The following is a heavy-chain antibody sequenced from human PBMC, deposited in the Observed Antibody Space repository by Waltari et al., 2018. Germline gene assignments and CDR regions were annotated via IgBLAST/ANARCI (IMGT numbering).Heavy chain of an antibody. J-gene: IGHJ1*01. CDR1: GGPFSGYY. D-gene: IGHD3-9*01. V-gene: IGHV4-34*01. CDR3: ARGPSVPILRYFDWLLRGHFQH. CDR2: INHRGNT. Sequence: QVQLQQWGAGLLKPSETLSLTCAVYGGPFSGYYWSWIRQPPGKGLEWIGEINHRGNTNYNPSFKSGVTISVDTSKNQFSRKLSSVTAADTAVYYCARGPSVPILRYFDWLLRGHFQHWGQGTLVTVSS.